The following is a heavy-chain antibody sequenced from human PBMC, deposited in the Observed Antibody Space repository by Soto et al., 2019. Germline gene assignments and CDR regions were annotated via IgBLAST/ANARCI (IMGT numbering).Heavy chain of an antibody. CDR1: GFTFSSYA. CDR3: AKVVYSYGCFDY. J-gene: IGHJ4*02. CDR2: ISGSGGST. V-gene: IGHV3-23*01. Sequence: GGSMRLSCAASGFTFSSYAMSWVRQAPGKGLEWVSAISGSGGSTYYADSVKGRFTISRDNSKNTLYLQMNSLRAEDTAVYYCAKVVYSYGCFDYWGQGTLVTVSS. D-gene: IGHD5-18*01.